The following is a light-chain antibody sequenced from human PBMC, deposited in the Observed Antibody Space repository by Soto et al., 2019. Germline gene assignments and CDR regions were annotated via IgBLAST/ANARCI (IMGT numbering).Light chain of an antibody. V-gene: IGKV3-11*01. J-gene: IGKJ4*01. Sequence: EIVLTQSPATLSLSPGERATLSCRASQSVSSYLAWYQQKPGQAPRLLIYDASNRATGIPARFSGSGSGTDFTLTISSLQSEDFAVYYCQQYHKWPPFTFGGGTKVEIK. CDR3: QQYHKWPPFT. CDR1: QSVSSY. CDR2: DAS.